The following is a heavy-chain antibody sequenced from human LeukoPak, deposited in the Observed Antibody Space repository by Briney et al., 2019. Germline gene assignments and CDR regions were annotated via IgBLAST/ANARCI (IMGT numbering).Heavy chain of an antibody. CDR3: ARARLQWEVRYPRFDS. CDR1: GFAFSTYA. J-gene: IGHJ4*02. V-gene: IGHV3-30*03. CDR2: ISYDGSYK. Sequence: PGRSLRLSCSASGFAFSTYAMHWVRQAPGKGLEWGAVISYDGSYKDYGDPVKGRFTLSRENSKSTVFLEMSSLSAEDTAVYHCARARLQWEVRYPRFDSWGQGTLVTVSS. D-gene: IGHD1-26*01.